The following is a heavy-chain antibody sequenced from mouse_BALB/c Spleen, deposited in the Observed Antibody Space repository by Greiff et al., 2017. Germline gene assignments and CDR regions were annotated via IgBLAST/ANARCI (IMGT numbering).Heavy chain of an antibody. CDR1: GISITTGNYR. Sequence: VQLKQSGPGLVKPSQTVSLTCTVTGISITTGNYRWSWIRQFPGTKLEWIGYIYYSGTITYNPSLTSRTTITRDTSKNQFFLEMNSLTAEDTATYYCARDGYYYGSSQSLMDYWGQGTSVTVSS. V-gene: IGHV3-5*02. CDR3: ARDGYYYGSSQSLMDY. D-gene: IGHD1-1*01. CDR2: IYYSGTI. J-gene: IGHJ4*01.